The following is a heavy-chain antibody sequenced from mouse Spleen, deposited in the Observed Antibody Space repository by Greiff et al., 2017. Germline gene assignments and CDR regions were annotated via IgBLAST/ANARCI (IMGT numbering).Heavy chain of an antibody. Sequence: DVKLVESGGGLVKPGGSLKLSCAASGFTFSSYAMSWVRQTPEKRLEWVATISSGGSYTYYPDSVKGRFTISRDNAKNTLYLQMSSLRSEDTAMYYCARHGYYGSPYYFDYWGQGTTLTVSS. CDR1: GFTFSSYA. D-gene: IGHD1-1*01. CDR2: ISSGGSYT. J-gene: IGHJ2*01. CDR3: ARHGYYGSPYYFDY. V-gene: IGHV5-9-3*01.